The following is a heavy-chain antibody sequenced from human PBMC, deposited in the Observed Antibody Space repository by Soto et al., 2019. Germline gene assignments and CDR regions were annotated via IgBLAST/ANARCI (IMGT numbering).Heavy chain of an antibody. V-gene: IGHV4-31*03. J-gene: IGHJ4*02. CDR3: ARDSLESAGFDY. CDR1: GGSISSGGYY. CDR2: IYYSGST. D-gene: IGHD3-10*01. Sequence: NPSETLSLTCTVSGGSISSGGYYWSWIRQHPGKGLEWIGYIYYSGSTYYNPSLKSRVTISVDTSKNQFSLKLSSVTAADTAVYYCARDSLESAGFDYWGQGTLVTVSS.